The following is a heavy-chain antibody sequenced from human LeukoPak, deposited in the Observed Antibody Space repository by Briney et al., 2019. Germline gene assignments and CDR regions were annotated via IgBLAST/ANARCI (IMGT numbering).Heavy chain of an antibody. J-gene: IGHJ4*02. CDR1: GFTFDDYA. D-gene: IGHD3-10*01. CDR2: ISDDESNK. CDR3: ARDQYYYGSGSSVDY. V-gene: IGHV3-30*04. Sequence: GGSLRLSCAASGFTFDDYAMHWVRQAPGKGLEWVALISDDESNKAYADSVKGRFTISRDNAKNSLYLQMNSLRAEDTAVYYCARDQYYYGSGSSVDYWGQGALVTVSS.